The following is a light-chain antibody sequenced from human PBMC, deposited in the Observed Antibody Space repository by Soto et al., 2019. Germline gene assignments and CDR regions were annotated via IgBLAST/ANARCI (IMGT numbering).Light chain of an antibody. CDR1: SSNIGAGYE. J-gene: IGLJ1*01. Sequence: QSALTQPPSVSAAPGQRVTISCTGSSSNIGAGYEAHWYQQVPGTAPKLLIYENNNRPSGVPDRFSGSKSGTSASLAITGLQAEDEAEYYCQSYDSSLSGDVFGTGTKVTVL. V-gene: IGLV1-40*01. CDR3: QSYDSSLSGDV. CDR2: ENN.